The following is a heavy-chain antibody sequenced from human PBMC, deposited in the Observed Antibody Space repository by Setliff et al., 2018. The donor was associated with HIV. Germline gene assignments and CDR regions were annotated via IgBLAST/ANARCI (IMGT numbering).Heavy chain of an antibody. J-gene: IGHJ4*02. CDR2: IHYSGNT. Sequence: SETLSLTCTVSGGSISSGGYYWSWIRHHPGKGLEWIGYIHYSGNTYYNPSLKSRLTISVDTSKNQFSLNLSSVTAADTAVYFCARGRGSSSSWPIDYWGQGTLVTVSS. CDR1: GGSISSGGYY. V-gene: IGHV4-31*03. CDR3: ARGRGSSSSWPIDY. D-gene: IGHD6-13*01.